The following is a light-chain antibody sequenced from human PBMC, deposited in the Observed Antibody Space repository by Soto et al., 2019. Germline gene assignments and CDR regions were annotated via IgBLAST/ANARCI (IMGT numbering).Light chain of an antibody. Sequence: EIVLTQSPATLSLSPGERATLSCRASQSISSYLAWYQQKPGQAPRLLIYDASNRATGIPARFSGSGSGTDFTLTLSSLEPDDFAVYYCQQRSNPYAFGQGTKLEIK. V-gene: IGKV3-11*01. CDR1: QSISSY. CDR3: QQRSNPYA. CDR2: DAS. J-gene: IGKJ2*01.